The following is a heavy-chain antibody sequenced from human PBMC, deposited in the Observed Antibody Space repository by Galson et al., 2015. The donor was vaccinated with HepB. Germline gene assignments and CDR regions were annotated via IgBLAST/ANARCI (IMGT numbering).Heavy chain of an antibody. CDR3: ARDFCSSTSCWTYYYYYYGMDV. J-gene: IGHJ6*02. CDR2: ISAYNGNT. CDR1: GYTFTSYG. D-gene: IGHD2-2*01. Sequence: QSGAEVKKPGESLRISCQGSGYTFTSYGISWVRKAPGQGLEWMGWISAYNGNTNYAQKLQGRVTMTTDTSTNTAYMELRSLRSDDTAVYYCARDFCSSTSCWTYYYYYYGMDVWGQGTTVTVSS. V-gene: IGHV1-18*04.